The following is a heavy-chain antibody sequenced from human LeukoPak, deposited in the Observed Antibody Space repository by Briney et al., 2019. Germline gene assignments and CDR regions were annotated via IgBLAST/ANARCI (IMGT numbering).Heavy chain of an antibody. V-gene: IGHV3-7*01. D-gene: IGHD3-22*01. CDR1: GFTISSYW. J-gene: IGHJ4*02. Sequence: PGGSLRLSCVASGFTISSYWMHWVRQAPGKGLEWVADIKQDGSEEYYVDSVKGRFTISRDNAKNSLYLQMNSLRAEDTAVYYCAREAVYDSSGYYLDYWGQGTLVTVSS. CDR2: IKQDGSEE. CDR3: AREAVYDSSGYYLDY.